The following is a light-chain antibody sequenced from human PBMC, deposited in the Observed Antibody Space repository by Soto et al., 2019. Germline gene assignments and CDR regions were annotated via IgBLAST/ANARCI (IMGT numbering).Light chain of an antibody. CDR1: TLGDKY. V-gene: IGLV3-1*01. J-gene: IGLJ1*01. CDR3: QAWDSSTYV. Sequence: SYELTQPPSVSVAPGQTASITCSGDTLGDKYACWYQQKPGQSPVLVIYQDSKRPSGIPERVSGSNSGNTATLTISGTQAMDEADYYCQAWDSSTYVFGTGTKVTVL. CDR2: QDS.